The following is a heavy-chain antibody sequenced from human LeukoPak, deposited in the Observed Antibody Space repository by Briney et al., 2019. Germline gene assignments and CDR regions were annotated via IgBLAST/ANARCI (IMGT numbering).Heavy chain of an antibody. CDR3: ARAGEIVVVIASYFDY. J-gene: IGHJ4*02. V-gene: IGHV4-38-2*02. D-gene: IGHD2-21*01. CDR1: GYSISSGYY. Sequence: SETLSLTCTVSGYSISSGYYWGWIRQPPGKGLEWIGSIYYSGSTYYNPPLKSRFTISVDTSKNQFSLKLSSVTAADTAVYYCARAGEIVVVIASYFDYWGQGTLVTVSS. CDR2: IYYSGST.